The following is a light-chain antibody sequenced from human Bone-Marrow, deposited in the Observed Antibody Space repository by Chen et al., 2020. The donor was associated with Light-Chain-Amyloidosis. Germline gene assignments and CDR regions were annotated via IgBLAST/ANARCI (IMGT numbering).Light chain of an antibody. J-gene: IGLJ3*02. CDR3: QVWDRSSDRPV. V-gene: IGLV3-21*02. Sequence: SYVLTQPSSVSVATGQTATMACGGNNIGSTSVHCYQQTTGPAPLLVVYADSDRPSGIPERLSGSNSGNTATLTISRVEAGDEADYYCQVWDRSSDRPVFGGGTKLTVL. CDR2: ADS. CDR1: NIGSTS.